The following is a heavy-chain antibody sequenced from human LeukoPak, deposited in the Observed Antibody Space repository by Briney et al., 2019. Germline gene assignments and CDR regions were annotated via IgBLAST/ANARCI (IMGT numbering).Heavy chain of an antibody. CDR2: VYSSGGA. D-gene: IGHD6-6*01. V-gene: IGHV4-61*02. CDR3: ATWTVAARADDN. CDR1: GDSMYYYVTHY. Sequence: SETLSLTCTVSGDSMYYYVTHYWSWIRQPAGKGLEWIGRVYSSGGANYNPSLKSRVTISVDASKNQFFLQLSSVTAADTAVYYCATWTVAARADDNWGQGTLVTVSS. J-gene: IGHJ4*02.